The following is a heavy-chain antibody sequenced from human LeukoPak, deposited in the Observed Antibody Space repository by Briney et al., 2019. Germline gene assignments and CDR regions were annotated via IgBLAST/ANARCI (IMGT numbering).Heavy chain of an antibody. D-gene: IGHD3-22*01. Sequence: PSETLSLTCTVSGGSITSYYWSWIRQPAGKGLEYIGRIYTSGNTNYNPSLKSRVTMSVDTSKNQFSLRLSSVTAADTAVYYCARGAPYDSSGFYYSDDFGYYFDYWGQGTLVTVSS. CDR3: ARGAPYDSSGFYYSDDFGYYFDY. J-gene: IGHJ4*02. V-gene: IGHV4-4*07. CDR2: IYTSGNT. CDR1: GGSITSYY.